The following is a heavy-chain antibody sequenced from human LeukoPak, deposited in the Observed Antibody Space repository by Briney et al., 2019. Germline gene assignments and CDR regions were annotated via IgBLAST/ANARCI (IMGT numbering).Heavy chain of an antibody. J-gene: IGHJ6*03. CDR2: ISSSSSYI. CDR3: ARDGGSYYYYYYMDV. V-gene: IGHV3-21*01. D-gene: IGHD1-26*01. CDR1: GFTFRNYV. Sequence: PGGTLRLSCAASGFTFRNYVMRWVRQAPGKGLEWVSSISSSSSYIYYADSVKGRFTISRDNAKNSLYLQMNSLRAEDTAVYYCARDGGSYYYYYYMDVWGKGTTVTISS.